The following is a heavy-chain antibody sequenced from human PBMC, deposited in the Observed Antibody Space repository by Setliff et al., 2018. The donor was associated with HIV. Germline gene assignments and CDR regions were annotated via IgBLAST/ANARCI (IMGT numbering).Heavy chain of an antibody. CDR2: IHSSGST. V-gene: IGHV4-4*09. CDR1: GGSVNDFY. CDR3: ATLDHSGGNFLAY. D-gene: IGHD2-21*02. J-gene: IGHJ4*02. Sequence: SETLSLTCTVSGGSVNDFYCNWIRQPPGKGPEWIGYIHSSGSTIYNPSLKSRITISLDTSKEQFSQELSSATAADTAAYYCATLDHSGGNFLAYWGQGSLVTVSS.